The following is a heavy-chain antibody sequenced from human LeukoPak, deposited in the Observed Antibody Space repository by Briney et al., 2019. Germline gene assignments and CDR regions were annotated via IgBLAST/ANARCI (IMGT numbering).Heavy chain of an antibody. CDR3: ARGPSGYCSSTSCRSTEYYYYMDV. J-gene: IGHJ6*03. D-gene: IGHD2-2*01. V-gene: IGHV4-59*01. CDR2: IYYSGST. CDR1: GGSISSYY. Sequence: SETLSLTCAVSGGSISSYYWSWIRQPPGKGLEWIGYIYYSGSTNYNPSLKSRVTISVDTSKNQFSLKLSSVPAADTAVYYCARGPSGYCSSTSCRSTEYYYYMDVWGKGTAVTVSS.